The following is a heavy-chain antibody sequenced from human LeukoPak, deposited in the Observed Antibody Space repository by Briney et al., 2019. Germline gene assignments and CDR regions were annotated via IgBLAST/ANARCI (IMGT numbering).Heavy chain of an antibody. V-gene: IGHV3-30-3*01. CDR1: GFTVSSNY. J-gene: IGHJ5*02. Sequence: PGGSLRLSCAASGFTVSSNYMSWVRQAPGKGLEWVAVISYDESNEYYADSVKGRFTISRDNSKNTLYLQMNSLRAEDTAVYYCAREAAATGRGWFDPWGQGTLVTVSS. CDR2: ISYDESNE. CDR3: AREAAATGRGWFDP. D-gene: IGHD6-13*01.